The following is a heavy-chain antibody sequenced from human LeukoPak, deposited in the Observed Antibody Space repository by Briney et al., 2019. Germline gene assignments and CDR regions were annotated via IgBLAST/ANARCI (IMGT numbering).Heavy chain of an antibody. J-gene: IGHJ4*02. D-gene: IGHD6-13*01. CDR2: ISWNSGSI. CDR3: ARFYSSSRYGDYFDY. Sequence: PGGSLRLSCAASGITFTDYAMSWVRQAPGKGLEWVSGISWNSGSIGYADSVKGRFTISRDNAKNSLYLQMNSLRAEDTAVYYCARFYSSSRYGDYFDYWGQGTLVTVSS. CDR1: GITFTDYA. V-gene: IGHV3-20*04.